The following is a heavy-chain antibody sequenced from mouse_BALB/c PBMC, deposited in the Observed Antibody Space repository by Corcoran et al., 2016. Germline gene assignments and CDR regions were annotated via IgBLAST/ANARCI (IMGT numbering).Heavy chain of an antibody. J-gene: IGHJ3*01. V-gene: IGHV9-1*02. Sequence: QIQLVQYGPQLKKTGETVKISCKESGYNFTNYGMNWVKQAPGKGVNWMCGINTYTGEQTYADDFKGRFAFSWETSASTAYLQINNLKNEDMATYFCARSDGSSWFAYWGQGTLVTVSA. CDR3: ARSDGSSWFAY. CDR1: GYNFTNYG. D-gene: IGHD2-3*01. CDR2: INTYTGEQ.